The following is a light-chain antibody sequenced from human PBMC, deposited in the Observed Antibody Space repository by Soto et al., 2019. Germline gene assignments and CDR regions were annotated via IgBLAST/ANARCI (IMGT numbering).Light chain of an antibody. CDR1: QTVSSSF. J-gene: IGKJ1*01. CDR2: GAS. V-gene: IGKV3-20*01. Sequence: EIVLTQTPGTLSLSQGERATLSCRASQTVSSSFLAWYQQTPGQAPRLLIYGASSRATGIPDRFSGSGSGTDFTLTISRLEPEDFAVYYCQQYGSSPRTFGQGTKVDIK. CDR3: QQYGSSPRT.